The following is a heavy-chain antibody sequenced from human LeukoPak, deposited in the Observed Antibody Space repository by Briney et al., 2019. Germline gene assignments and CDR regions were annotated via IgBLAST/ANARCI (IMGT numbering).Heavy chain of an antibody. Sequence: LETLSLTCTVSGGSITSSSYYWGWIRQPPGKGLEWIGSVRYSGTTYYNPSLKSRVTISADTSKNQFYLKLNSVTAADTAVYYCAGQTHYDFWSGYYFDYWGQGTLVTVSS. CDR2: VRYSGTT. CDR3: AGQTHYDFWSGYYFDY. J-gene: IGHJ4*02. V-gene: IGHV4-39*07. D-gene: IGHD3-3*01. CDR1: GGSITSSSYY.